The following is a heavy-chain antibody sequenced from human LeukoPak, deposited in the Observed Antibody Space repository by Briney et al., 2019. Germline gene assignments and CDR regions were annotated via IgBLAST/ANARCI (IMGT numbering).Heavy chain of an antibody. V-gene: IGHV3-53*01. Sequence: GGSLRLSCAASGFTVSSNYMSWVRQAPGKGLEWVSVIYSGGSTYYADSVKGRLTISRDNSKNTLYLQMNSLRAEDTAVYYCARAFGVVPWDYWGQGTLVTVSS. D-gene: IGHD3-3*01. J-gene: IGHJ4*02. CDR2: IYSGGST. CDR1: GFTVSSNY. CDR3: ARAFGVVPWDY.